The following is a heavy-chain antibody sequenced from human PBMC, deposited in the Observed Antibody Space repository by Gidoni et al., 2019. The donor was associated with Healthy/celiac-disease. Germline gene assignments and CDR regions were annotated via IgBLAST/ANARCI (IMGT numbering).Heavy chain of an antibody. J-gene: IGHJ4*02. Sequence: EVQLVESGGGLVKPGGPLRLSCAASGFPFSSYSMNWVRQAPGEGLEWVSSISSSSSYIYYADSVKGRFTISRDNAKNSLYLQMNSLRAEDTAVYYCARDPGIPNDYGDSYADYWGQGTLVTVSS. V-gene: IGHV3-21*01. CDR1: GFPFSSYS. D-gene: IGHD4-17*01. CDR3: ARDPGIPNDYGDSYADY. CDR2: ISSSSSYI.